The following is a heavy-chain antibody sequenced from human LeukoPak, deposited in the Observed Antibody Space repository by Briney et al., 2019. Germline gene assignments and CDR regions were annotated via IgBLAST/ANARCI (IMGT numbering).Heavy chain of an antibody. CDR1: GFTFTIYN. Sequence: GGSLRLSCAASGFTFTIYNMNWVRQAPGKGLEWVSFISFSGTTTYYADSVKGRFTISRDIAKNSLYLQMNSLRAEDTAVYYCVGVPDYGDYFPATYYMDVWGKGTTVTVSS. J-gene: IGHJ6*03. V-gene: IGHV3-48*01. CDR3: VGVPDYGDYFPATYYMDV. CDR2: ISFSGTTT. D-gene: IGHD4-17*01.